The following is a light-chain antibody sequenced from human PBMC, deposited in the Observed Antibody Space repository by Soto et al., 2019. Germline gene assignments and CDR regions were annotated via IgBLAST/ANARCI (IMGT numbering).Light chain of an antibody. CDR1: SSEVGGYKY. V-gene: IGLV2-8*01. J-gene: IGLJ2*01. Sequence: QSALTQPPSASGSPGQSVTISCTGTSSEVGGYKYVSWYQQHPGKAPKLIIYEVSNRPSGVPDRFSGSKSGNTASLTVSGLQTEDEADYYCSSYAGSNNFVIFGGGTKVTVL. CDR3: SSYAGSNNFVI. CDR2: EVS.